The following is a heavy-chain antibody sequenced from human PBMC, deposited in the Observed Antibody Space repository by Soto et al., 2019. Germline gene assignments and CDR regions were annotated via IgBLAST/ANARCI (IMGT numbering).Heavy chain of an antibody. CDR3: ARANSDIVVVPAPGAMDV. CDR2: ISYDGSNK. D-gene: IGHD2-2*01. J-gene: IGHJ6*02. Sequence: QVQLVESGGGVVQPGRSLRLSCAASGFTFSNYAMHWVRQAPGKGLEWVAVISYDGSNKYYADSVKGRFTISRDNSKNTLYLQMNSLRAEDTAVYYCARANSDIVVVPAPGAMDVWGQGTTVTVSS. V-gene: IGHV3-30-3*01. CDR1: GFTFSNYA.